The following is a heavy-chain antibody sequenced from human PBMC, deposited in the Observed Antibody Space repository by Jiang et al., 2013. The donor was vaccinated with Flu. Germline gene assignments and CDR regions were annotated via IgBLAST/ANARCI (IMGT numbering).Heavy chain of an antibody. J-gene: IGHJ6*02. CDR1: GGSFSGYY. V-gene: IGHV4-34*01. CDR2: INHSGST. CDR3: ARVTRGTLFLSSSYYYGMDV. Sequence: LLKPSETLSLTCAVYGGSFSGYYWSWIRQPPGKGLEWIGEINHSGSTNYNPSLKSRVTISVDTSKNQFSLKLSSVTAADTAVYYCARVTRGTLFLSSSYYYGMDVWGQG. D-gene: IGHD1-26*01.